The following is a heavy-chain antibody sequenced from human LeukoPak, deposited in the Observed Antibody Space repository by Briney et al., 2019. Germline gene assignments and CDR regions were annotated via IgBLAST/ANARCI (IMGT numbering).Heavy chain of an antibody. D-gene: IGHD6-13*01. CDR1: GFTFSSYA. Sequence: GGSLRLSCAASGFTFSSYAMHWVRQAPGKGLEWVAVISYDGSNKYYADSVKGRFTISRDNAKNSLYLQMNSLRAEDTAVYYCAREPPWYSSSFADYWGQGTLVTVSS. J-gene: IGHJ4*02. V-gene: IGHV3-30-3*01. CDR3: AREPPWYSSSFADY. CDR2: ISYDGSNK.